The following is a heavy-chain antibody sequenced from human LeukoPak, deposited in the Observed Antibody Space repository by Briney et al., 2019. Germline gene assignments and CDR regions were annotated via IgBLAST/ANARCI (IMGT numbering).Heavy chain of an antibody. CDR1: GFTFSSYA. CDR2: SGSAGNT. CDR3: AKRSLYYFDY. V-gene: IGHV3-23*01. Sequence: PGRSLRLSCAASGFTFSSYAMSWVRQAPGKGLEWVSTSGSAGNTYYADSVKGRFTISRDNSKNTLYLQMNSLRAEDTAVYYCAKRSLYYFDYWGQGTLVTVSS. J-gene: IGHJ4*02.